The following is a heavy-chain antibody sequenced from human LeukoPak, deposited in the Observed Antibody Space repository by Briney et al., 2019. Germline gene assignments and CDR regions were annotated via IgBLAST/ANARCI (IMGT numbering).Heavy chain of an antibody. D-gene: IGHD5-24*01. Sequence: PGGSLRLSCAASGFTSSSYGMHWVRQAPGKGLEWVAVISYDGSNKYYADSVKGRFTISRDNSKNTLYLQMNSLRAEDTAVYYCAKVGDGYMLIDYWGQGTLVTVSS. CDR1: GFTSSSYG. CDR2: ISYDGSNK. J-gene: IGHJ4*02. V-gene: IGHV3-30*18. CDR3: AKVGDGYMLIDY.